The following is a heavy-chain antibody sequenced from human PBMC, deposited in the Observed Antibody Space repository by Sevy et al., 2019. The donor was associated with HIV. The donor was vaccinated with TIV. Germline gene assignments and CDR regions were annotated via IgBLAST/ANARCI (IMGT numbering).Heavy chain of an antibody. CDR1: GFTFSSYA. CDR2: ISYDGSNK. Sequence: GGSLRLSCAASGFTFSSYAMHWVRQAPGKGLEWVEVISYDGSNKYYAHSVKGRFTISRDNSKNTLYLQMNSLRAEDTAVYYCARSVLWFGELGGNMDYWGQGTLVTVSS. J-gene: IGHJ4*02. CDR3: ARSVLWFGELGGNMDY. D-gene: IGHD3-10*01. V-gene: IGHV3-30*04.